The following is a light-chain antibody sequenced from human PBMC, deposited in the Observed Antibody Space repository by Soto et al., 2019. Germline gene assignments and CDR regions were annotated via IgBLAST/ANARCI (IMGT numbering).Light chain of an antibody. V-gene: IGKV3-20*01. Sequence: EIVLTQSPGTLSLSPGERATLSCRASQSVSSSYLAWYQQKPGQAPRLLIYGGSSRATGIPDRFSGSGSGTDFTLTISRLEPDDFAVYYCQQYGSSPATFCPGTKVDIK. J-gene: IGKJ3*01. CDR1: QSVSSSY. CDR3: QQYGSSPAT. CDR2: GGS.